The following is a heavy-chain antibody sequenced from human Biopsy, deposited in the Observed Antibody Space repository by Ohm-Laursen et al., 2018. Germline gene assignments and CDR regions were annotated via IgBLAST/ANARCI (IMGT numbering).Heavy chain of an antibody. D-gene: IGHD2-8*01. CDR3: AKCMTGGSNYYFHH. CDR1: GFTFSSYG. J-gene: IGHJ4*02. CDR2: IWHDGSNK. V-gene: IGHV3-33*06. Sequence: SLRLSCAATGFTFSSYGMHWVRQAPGKGLEWVAAIWHDGSNKNYADSVKGRFTISRDNSKNTLYLQMNSLRGEDTAVYYCAKCMTGGSNYYFHHCGQGTLVTVSS.